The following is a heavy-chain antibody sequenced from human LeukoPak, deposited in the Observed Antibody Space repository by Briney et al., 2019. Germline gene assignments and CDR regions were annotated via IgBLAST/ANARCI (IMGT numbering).Heavy chain of an antibody. CDR3: ARSGRYYDILTGYYY. D-gene: IGHD3-9*01. CDR1: GYTFTSYD. V-gene: IGHV1-8*01. CDR2: MNPNSGNT. J-gene: IGHJ4*02. Sequence: ASVKVSCKASGYTFTSYDINWVRQATGQGLEWMGWMNPNSGNTGYAQKLQGRVTMTTDTSTSTAYMELRSLRSDDTAVYYCARSGRYYDILTGYYYWGQGTLVTVSS.